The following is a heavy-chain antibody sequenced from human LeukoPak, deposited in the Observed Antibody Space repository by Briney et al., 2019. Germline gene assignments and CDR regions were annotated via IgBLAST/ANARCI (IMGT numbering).Heavy chain of an antibody. Sequence: ASVKVCCKTSGYIFTSYGISWVRQAPGQGLESMGWISPYNGNTKYAQKFQGRVTMTTDTSTSTVYMELRSLRSDDTAVYYCARDRVGGYTYGGNWFDPWGQGTLVTVSS. J-gene: IGHJ5*02. CDR1: GYIFTSYG. D-gene: IGHD5-18*01. V-gene: IGHV1-18*01. CDR3: ARDRVGGYTYGGNWFDP. CDR2: ISPYNGNT.